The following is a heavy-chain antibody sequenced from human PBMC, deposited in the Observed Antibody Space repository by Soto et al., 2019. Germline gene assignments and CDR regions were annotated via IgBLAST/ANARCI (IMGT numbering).Heavy chain of an antibody. V-gene: IGHV1-69*13. D-gene: IGHD2-2*01. CDR1: GGTFSSYA. CDR2: IIPIFGTA. Sequence: SSVKVSCKASGGTFSSYAISWVRQAPGQGLEWMGGIIPIFGTANYAQKFQGRVTITADESTSTAYMELSSLRSEDTAVYYCASLGYCSSTSCSVYYYGMDVWGQGTTVTV. J-gene: IGHJ6*02. CDR3: ASLGYCSSTSCSVYYYGMDV.